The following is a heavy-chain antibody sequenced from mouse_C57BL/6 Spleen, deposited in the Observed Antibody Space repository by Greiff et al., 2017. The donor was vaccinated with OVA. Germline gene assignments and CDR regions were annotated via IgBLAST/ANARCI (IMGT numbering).Heavy chain of an antibody. D-gene: IGHD2-4*01. CDR1: GFNIKDYY. CDR3: TTAYYDYDGGFAY. CDR2: IDPEDGDT. Sequence: VQLQQSGAELVRPGASVKLSCTASGFNIKDYYMHWVKQRPEQGLEWIGRIDPEDGDTEYAPKLQGKATMTADTSSNTAYLQLSSLTSEDTAVYYCTTAYYDYDGGFAYWGQGTLVTVSA. V-gene: IGHV14-1*01. J-gene: IGHJ3*01.